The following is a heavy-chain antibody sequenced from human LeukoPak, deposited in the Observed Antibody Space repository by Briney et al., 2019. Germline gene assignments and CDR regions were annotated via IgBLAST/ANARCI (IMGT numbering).Heavy chain of an antibody. J-gene: IGHJ5*02. Sequence: GGSLRLSCAASGITFGNNWMHWVRQGPGKGLVWISRINNDGVGAIYADSVKGRFTVSRDNAKNTLYLQMNSLRAEDTAVYYCARDVPHNWFDTWGQGTLVTVSS. V-gene: IGHV3-74*01. CDR3: ARDVPHNWFDT. CDR1: GITFGNNW. CDR2: INNDGVGA.